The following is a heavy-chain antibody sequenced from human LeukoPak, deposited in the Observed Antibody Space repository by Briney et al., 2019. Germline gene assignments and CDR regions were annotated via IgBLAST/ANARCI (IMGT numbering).Heavy chain of an antibody. CDR1: GFTFSSYG. CDR2: ISYDGSNK. D-gene: IGHD2-2*01. Sequence: GGSLGLSCAASGFTFSSYGMHWVRQAPGKGLEWVAVISYDGSNKYYADSVKGRFTISRDNSKNTLYLQMNSLRAEDTAVYYCAKGVVPAAMGGKYYYYGMDVWGQGTTVTVSS. CDR3: AKGVVPAAMGGKYYYYGMDV. V-gene: IGHV3-30*18. J-gene: IGHJ6*02.